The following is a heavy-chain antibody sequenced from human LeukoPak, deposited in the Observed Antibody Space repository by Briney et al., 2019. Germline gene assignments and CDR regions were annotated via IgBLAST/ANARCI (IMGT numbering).Heavy chain of an antibody. CDR1: GFTFSSYS. CDR2: IEYSSSSI. V-gene: IGHV3-48*01. J-gene: IGHJ4*02. Sequence: GGSLRLSCAASGFTFSSYSMNWVRQAPGKGLEWVSYIEYSSSSIYYADSVKGRFTISRDNSKNTLYLQMNSLRVEDTAVYYCAKDHALTYYYGSGTYRRDHYFDFWGQGTLVTVSS. D-gene: IGHD3-10*01. CDR3: AKDHALTYYYGSGTYRRDHYFDF.